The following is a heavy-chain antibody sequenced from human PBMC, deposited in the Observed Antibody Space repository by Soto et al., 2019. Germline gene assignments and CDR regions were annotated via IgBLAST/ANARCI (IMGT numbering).Heavy chain of an antibody. CDR1: GFTFSSYA. D-gene: IGHD6-25*01. V-gene: IGHV3-23*01. J-gene: IGHJ4*02. CDR3: AKAQYTSGSDF. CDR2: ISASASST. Sequence: GSLRLSCAASGFTFSSYAMSWVRQAPGKGLEWVSRISASASSTFYADSVKGRFTISRDNSRNTLYLQMNSLRAEDTALYYCAKAQYTSGSDFWGQGTLVTVSS.